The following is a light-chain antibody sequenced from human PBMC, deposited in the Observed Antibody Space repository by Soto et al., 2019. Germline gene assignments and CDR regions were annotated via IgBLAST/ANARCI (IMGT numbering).Light chain of an antibody. V-gene: IGKV1-27*01. Sequence: DIQMTQSPSSLSASVGDRVTITCRASQGISNYLAWYQQIPGKVPKLLISAASTLQSGGPSRFSGRGSGTDFTLTISSLQPEDVATYYCQKYTNVPAFGGGTKVEIK. CDR1: QGISNY. J-gene: IGKJ4*01. CDR2: AAS. CDR3: QKYTNVPA.